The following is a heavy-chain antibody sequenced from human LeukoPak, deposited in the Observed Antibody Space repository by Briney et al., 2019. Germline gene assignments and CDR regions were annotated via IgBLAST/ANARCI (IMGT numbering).Heavy chain of an antibody. CDR1: GFTVSSNY. V-gene: IGHV3-53*01. J-gene: IGHJ4*02. D-gene: IGHD3-10*01. Sequence: GGSLRLSCAASGFTVSSNYMSWVRQAPGKGLEWVTVIYSGGSTYYADSVKGRFTISRDNSRNTLYLQMNSLRAEDTAVYYCARGKLLWFGELPQFDYWGQGTLVTVSS. CDR3: ARGKLLWFGELPQFDY. CDR2: IYSGGST.